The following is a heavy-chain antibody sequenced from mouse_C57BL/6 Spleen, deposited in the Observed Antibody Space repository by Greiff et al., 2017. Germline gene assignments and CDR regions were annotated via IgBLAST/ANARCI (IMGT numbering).Heavy chain of an antibody. CDR3: ARSGVTTDYYAMDY. CDR2: INPNNGGT. V-gene: IGHV1-22*01. J-gene: IGHJ4*01. Sequence: EVQRVESGPELVKPGASVKMSCKASGYTFTDYNMHWVKQSHGKSLEWIGYINPNNGGTSYNQKFKGKATLTVNKSSSTAYMELRSLTSEDSAVYYCARSGVTTDYYAMDYWGQGTSVTVSS. CDR1: GYTFTDYN. D-gene: IGHD2-2*01.